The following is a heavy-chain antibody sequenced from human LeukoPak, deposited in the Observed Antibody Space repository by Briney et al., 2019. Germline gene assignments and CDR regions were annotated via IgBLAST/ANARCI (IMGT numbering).Heavy chain of an antibody. CDR2: ISSDGSSI. J-gene: IGHJ4*02. CDR1: GFSFSSSW. Sequence: GGSLRLSCAASGFSFSSSWTHWVRQAPGKGLVWVSRISSDGSSISYADSVKGRFTISRDNPKNTVYLQMNSLRAEDTAVYYCSIRRYSSASDYWGQGTLVTVSS. D-gene: IGHD6-19*01. V-gene: IGHV3-74*01. CDR3: SIRRYSSASDY.